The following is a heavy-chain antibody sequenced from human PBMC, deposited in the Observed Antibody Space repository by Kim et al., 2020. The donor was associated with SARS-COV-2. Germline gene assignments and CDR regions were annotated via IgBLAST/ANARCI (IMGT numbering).Heavy chain of an antibody. CDR1: GGTFSSYA. CDR2: IIPIFGTA. V-gene: IGHV1-69*13. CDR3: ARAGGIVAEYYYYYMDV. Sequence: SVKVSCKASGGTFSSYAISWVRQAPGQGLEWMGGIIPIFGTANYAQKFQGRVTITADESTSTAYMELSSLRSEDTAVYYCARAGGIVAEYYYYYMDVWGKGTTVTVSS. J-gene: IGHJ6*03. D-gene: IGHD1-26*01.